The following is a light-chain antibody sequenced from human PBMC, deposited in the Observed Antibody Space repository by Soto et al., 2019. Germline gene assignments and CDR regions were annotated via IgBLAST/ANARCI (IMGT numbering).Light chain of an antibody. V-gene: IGLV2-11*01. Sequence: SGLTQPRSVSGSPGQAVTISCTGTSSDVGGYKYVSWYQQKPGKAPKLIIYGVSRWPSGVPNRFSGSKSGNRASLTISGLQAEDEGDYYCCSYAGGPEVFGTGTKVTVL. CDR1: SSDVGGYKY. CDR2: GVS. J-gene: IGLJ1*01. CDR3: CSYAGGPEV.